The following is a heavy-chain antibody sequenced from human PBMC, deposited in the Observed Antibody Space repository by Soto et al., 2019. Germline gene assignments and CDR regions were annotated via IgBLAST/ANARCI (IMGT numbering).Heavy chain of an antibody. CDR1: VGSISSGDYY. Sequence: SETLSLTCTVSVGSISSGDYYWSWIRQPPGKGLEWIGYIYYSGSTYYNPSLKSRVTISVDTSKNQFSLKLSSVTAADTAVYYCAASSAAGSIRSDYYYGMDVWGQGTTVTVSS. CDR3: AASSAAGSIRSDYYYGMDV. CDR2: IYYSGST. J-gene: IGHJ6*02. V-gene: IGHV4-30-4*01. D-gene: IGHD6-13*01.